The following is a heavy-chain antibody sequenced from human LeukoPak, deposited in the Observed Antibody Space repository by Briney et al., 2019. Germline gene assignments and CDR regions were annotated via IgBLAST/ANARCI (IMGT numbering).Heavy chain of an antibody. CDR1: GFTFSSYA. CDR2: ISYDGSNK. V-gene: IGHV3-30*04. J-gene: IGHJ3*02. D-gene: IGHD6-19*01. Sequence: PGGSLRLSCAASGFTFSSYAMHWVRQAPGKGLEWVAVISYDGSNKYYADSVKGRFTISRDNSKNTLYLQMNSLRAEDTAVYYCAKDQIAVAGTNGAFDIWGQGTMVTVSS. CDR3: AKDQIAVAGTNGAFDI.